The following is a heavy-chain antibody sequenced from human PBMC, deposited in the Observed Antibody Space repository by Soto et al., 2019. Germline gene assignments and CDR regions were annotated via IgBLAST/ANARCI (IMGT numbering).Heavy chain of an antibody. Sequence: QVHFVQSGAEEKKPGASVKVSCKASGYTFTDSAIHWVRQAPGQRLEWMGWINAGNGDTKYSQKFQGRVTITRDTXAXRAYMELSSLTSEDTAVYYCARDRGYTYGYWGWFDPWGQGTLVTVSS. J-gene: IGHJ5*02. CDR1: GYTFTDSA. D-gene: IGHD5-18*01. CDR2: INAGNGDT. V-gene: IGHV1-3*05. CDR3: ARDRGYTYGYWGWFDP.